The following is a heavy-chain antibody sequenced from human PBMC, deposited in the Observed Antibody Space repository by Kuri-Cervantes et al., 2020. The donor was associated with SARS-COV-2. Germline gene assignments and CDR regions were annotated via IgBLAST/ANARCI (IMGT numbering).Heavy chain of an antibody. CDR2: ISYSGGST. D-gene: IGHD3-16*01. V-gene: IGHV3-23*01. CDR1: GFTFSSYA. CDR3: ARRGWGSYYFDY. J-gene: IGHJ4*02. Sequence: GESLKISCAASGFTFSSYAMSWVRQAPGKGLEWVSTISYSGGSTYYADSVKGRFTISRDNSKNTLYLQMNSLRAEDTAVYYCARRGWGSYYFDYWGQGTLVTVSS.